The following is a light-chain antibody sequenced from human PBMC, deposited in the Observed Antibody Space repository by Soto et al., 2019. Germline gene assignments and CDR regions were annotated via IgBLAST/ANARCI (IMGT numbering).Light chain of an antibody. CDR2: DAS. V-gene: IGKV3-11*01. Sequence: EVVLTQSPATLSLSPGDRATLSCRASQSVNNFLAWYQQKPGQTPRLLIYDASKRATGIPGRFSGSGSGTDFTLTISSLEPEDFAVYYCQQRSNWPPALSFGGGTNVDIK. J-gene: IGKJ4*01. CDR1: QSVNNF. CDR3: QQRSNWPPALS.